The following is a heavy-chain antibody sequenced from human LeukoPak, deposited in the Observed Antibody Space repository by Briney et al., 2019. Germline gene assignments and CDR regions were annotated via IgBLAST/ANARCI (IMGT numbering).Heavy chain of an antibody. J-gene: IGHJ4*02. Sequence: PGGSLRLSYAASGFPFSDYGMHWVRQAPGKGLEWVAFIRYDGSNKFYEDSVKGRFTISRDNSKNTLFLQMNSLRPEDTAVYYCATLGSPGFNYGFDYWGQGTLVTVSS. CDR2: IRYDGSNK. CDR3: ATLGSPGFNYGFDY. CDR1: GFPFSDYG. V-gene: IGHV3-30*02. D-gene: IGHD5-18*01.